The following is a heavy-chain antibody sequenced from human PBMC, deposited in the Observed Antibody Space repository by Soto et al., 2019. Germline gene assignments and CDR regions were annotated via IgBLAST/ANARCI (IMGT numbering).Heavy chain of an antibody. CDR2: IYWNDDK. D-gene: IGHD3-10*01. CDR1: GFSLSTSGVG. V-gene: IGHV2-5*01. J-gene: IGHJ5*02. Sequence: SGPTLVNPTQTLTLTCTFSGFSLSTSGVGVGWIRQPPGKALEWLALIYWNDDKRYSPSLKSRLTITKDTSKNQVVLTMTNMDPVDTATYYCTHRLFGLTGGGGAWSDPLGQGTLVTVSS. CDR3: THRLFGLTGGGGAWSDP.